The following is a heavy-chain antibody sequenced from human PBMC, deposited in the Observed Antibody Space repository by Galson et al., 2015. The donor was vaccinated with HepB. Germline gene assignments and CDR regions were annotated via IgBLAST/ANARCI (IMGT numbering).Heavy chain of an antibody. CDR2: IYSGGAT. CDR1: GFTVSTNF. Sequence: SLRLSCAASGFTVSTNFMSWVRQAPGKGLEWVSVIYSGGATHYADSVRGRFTIFRDKSKNTLFLQMDSLRAEDTAVYYCARDLNAYGDFWGQGTLVTVSS. D-gene: IGHD4-17*01. V-gene: IGHV3-66*01. CDR3: ARDLNAYGDF. J-gene: IGHJ4*02.